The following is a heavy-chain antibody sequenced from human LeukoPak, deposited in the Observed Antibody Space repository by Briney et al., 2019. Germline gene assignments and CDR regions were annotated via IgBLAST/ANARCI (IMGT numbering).Heavy chain of an antibody. Sequence: SETLSLTCTVSGNSISSFIRSWVRQPPGKGLEWIGSMHYSGDSKYNPSLRSRVSLSIDTSKNQCSLKLSSVTAADTAVYYCASQKRYCSGGSCYSGYFDYWGQGTLVTVSS. D-gene: IGHD2-15*01. CDR3: ASQKRYCSGGSCYSGYFDY. V-gene: IGHV4-59*08. CDR2: MHYSGDS. CDR1: GNSISSFI. J-gene: IGHJ4*02.